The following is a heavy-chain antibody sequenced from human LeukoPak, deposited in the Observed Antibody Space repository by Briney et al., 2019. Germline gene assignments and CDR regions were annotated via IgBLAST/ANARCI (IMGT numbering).Heavy chain of an antibody. V-gene: IGHV1-69*01. Sequence: GSSVKVSCKASGGTFSSYAISWVRQAPGQGLEWMGGIIPIFGTANYAQKFQGRVTITADESTSTAYMELSSLRSEDTAVYYCARDRSPKTEVVTATRGAFDIWGQGTMVTVSS. J-gene: IGHJ3*02. CDR2: IIPIFGTA. D-gene: IGHD2-21*02. CDR1: GGTFSSYA. CDR3: ARDRSPKTEVVTATRGAFDI.